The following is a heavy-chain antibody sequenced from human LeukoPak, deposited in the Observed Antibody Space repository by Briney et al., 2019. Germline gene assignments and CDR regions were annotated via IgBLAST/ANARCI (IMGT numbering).Heavy chain of an antibody. V-gene: IGHV1-2*02. Sequence: ASVKVSCKASGYTFTGYYMHWVRQAPGQGLEWMGWINPNSGGTNYAQKFQGRVTMTRDTSISTAYMELSRLRSDDTAVYYCARDRYIAAAGNARLQRPPIDYWGQGTLVTVSS. J-gene: IGHJ4*02. CDR2: INPNSGGT. CDR3: ARDRYIAAAGNARLQRPPIDY. CDR1: GYTFTGYY. D-gene: IGHD6-13*01.